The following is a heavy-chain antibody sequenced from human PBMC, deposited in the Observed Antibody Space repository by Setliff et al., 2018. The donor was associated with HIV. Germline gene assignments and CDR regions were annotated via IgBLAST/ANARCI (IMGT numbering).Heavy chain of an antibody. D-gene: IGHD6-19*01. J-gene: IGHJ3*02. CDR1: GFTFSSYW. CDR3: ASQIAVGI. CDR2: INSDGSTT. V-gene: IGHV3-74*01. Sequence: GGSLRLSCAASGFTFSSYWMHWVRQAPGKGLVSVSHINSDGSTTNYADSVKGRFTISRDNAKNTLYLEMNSLTAEDTAVYYCASQIAVGIWGQGTMVTVSS.